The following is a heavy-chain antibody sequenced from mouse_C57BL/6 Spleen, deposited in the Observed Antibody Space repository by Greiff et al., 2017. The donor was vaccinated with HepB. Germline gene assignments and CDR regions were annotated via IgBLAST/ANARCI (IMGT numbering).Heavy chain of an antibody. D-gene: IGHD1-1*01. J-gene: IGHJ2*01. CDR2: IYPGSGST. V-gene: IGHV1-55*01. Sequence: VQLQQPGAELVKPGASVKMSCKASGYTFTSYWITWVKQRPGQGLEWIGDIYPGSGSTYYNEKFKSKATLTVDTSSSTAYMQLSSLTSEDSAVYYCASGGTVVAPFDYWGQGTTLTVAS. CDR3: ASGGTVVAPFDY. CDR1: GYTFTSYW.